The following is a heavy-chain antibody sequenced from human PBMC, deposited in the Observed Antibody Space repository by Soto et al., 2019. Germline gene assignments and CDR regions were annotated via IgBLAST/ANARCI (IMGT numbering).Heavy chain of an antibody. Sequence: SETLSLTCIVSGGSISSSSYYWGWIRQPPGKGLEWIGSIYYSGSTYYNPSLKSRVTISVDTSKNQFSLKLSSVTAADTAVYYCARERPDGARLDPWGQGTLVTVSS. V-gene: IGHV4-39*02. CDR1: GGSISSSSYY. J-gene: IGHJ5*02. D-gene: IGHD6-6*01. CDR3: ARERPDGARLDP. CDR2: IYYSGST.